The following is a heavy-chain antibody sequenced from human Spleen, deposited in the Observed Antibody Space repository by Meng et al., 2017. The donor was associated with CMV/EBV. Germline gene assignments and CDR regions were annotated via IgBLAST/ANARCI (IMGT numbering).Heavy chain of an antibody. CDR3: ARGGDCSSPSCYIWFDP. Sequence: TFTDYYMHWVRQAPGQGLEWMGGIIPLLGTTNYAQKFQGRLTITADKVSGTAYMELSSLRFEDTAVYYCARGGDCSSPSCYIWFDPWGRGTLVTVSS. CDR1: TFTDYY. D-gene: IGHD2-2*02. V-gene: IGHV1-69*06. J-gene: IGHJ5*02. CDR2: IIPLLGTT.